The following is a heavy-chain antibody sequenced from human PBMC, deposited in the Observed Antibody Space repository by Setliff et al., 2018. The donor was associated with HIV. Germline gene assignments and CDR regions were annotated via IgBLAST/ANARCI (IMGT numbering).Heavy chain of an antibody. CDR3: ARGYYMDV. Sequence: PGGSLRLSCAASGFIFNSYDMHWVRQGTGKGLEWVSAIGTAGDTHYPGSVKGRFTISRENAKNSLYLQMNSLRAGDTAVYFCARGYYMDVWGKGTTVTAP. CDR2: IGTAGDT. CDR1: GFIFNSYD. V-gene: IGHV3-13*01. J-gene: IGHJ6*03.